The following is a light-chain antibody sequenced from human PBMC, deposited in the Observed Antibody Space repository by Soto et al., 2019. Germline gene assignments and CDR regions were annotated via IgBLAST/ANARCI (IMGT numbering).Light chain of an antibody. V-gene: IGKV1-17*01. J-gene: IGKJ1*01. Sequence: DVQMTQSPSSLSASVGDRVTITCRASQGITHDLGWYQQKPGKAPQRLIYAASRLHSGVPSRFSGSVSVTAFSLTITGQQADDFATYYCLQHNSYPRTFGQGTNVEVK. CDR3: LQHNSYPRT. CDR2: AAS. CDR1: QGITHD.